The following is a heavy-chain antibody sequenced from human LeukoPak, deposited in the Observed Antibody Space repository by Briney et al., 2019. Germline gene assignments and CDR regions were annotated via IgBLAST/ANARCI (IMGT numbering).Heavy chain of an antibody. Sequence: GGSLTRSRSASGFTFSSYAMSWVRPAPGKGLEWLSAISRSGGSTYYADPVKGRFTISRDNSKNPLYLKINTLRAEDTAVYYCAKSAPTHYYFDYWGQGTLVTVSS. J-gene: IGHJ4*02. V-gene: IGHV3-23*01. CDR3: AKSAPTHYYFDY. CDR1: GFTFSSYA. CDR2: ISRSGGST.